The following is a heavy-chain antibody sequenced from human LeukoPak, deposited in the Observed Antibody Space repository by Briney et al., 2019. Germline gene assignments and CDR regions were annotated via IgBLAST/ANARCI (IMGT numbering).Heavy chain of an antibody. Sequence: GGSLRLSCAASGFTVSSNYMSWVRQAPGKGLEWVSVIYSGGSTYYADSVKGRFTVSRDNSKNTLYLQMNSLRAEDTAVYYCASSHCGGDCYSGNFDYWGQGTLVTVSS. D-gene: IGHD2-21*02. V-gene: IGHV3-53*01. CDR3: ASSHCGGDCYSGNFDY. CDR2: IYSGGST. CDR1: GFTVSSNY. J-gene: IGHJ4*02.